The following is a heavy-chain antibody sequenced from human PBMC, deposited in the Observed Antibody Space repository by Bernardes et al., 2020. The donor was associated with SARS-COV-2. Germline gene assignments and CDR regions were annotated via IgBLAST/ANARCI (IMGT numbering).Heavy chain of an antibody. CDR2: IYSGGST. V-gene: IGHV3-66*02. CDR1: GFTVSSNY. J-gene: IGHJ6*02. D-gene: IGHD3-10*01. CDR3: ARDSALNVDYYYGMDV. Sequence: GGSLRLSCAASGFTVSSNYMSWVRQAPGKGPEWVSVIYSGGSTYYADSVKGRFTISRDNSKNTLYLQMNSLRAEDTAVYYCARDSALNVDYYYGMDVWGQGTTVTVSS.